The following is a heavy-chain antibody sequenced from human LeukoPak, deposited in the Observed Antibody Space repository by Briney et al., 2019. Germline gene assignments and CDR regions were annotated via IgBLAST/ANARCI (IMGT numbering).Heavy chain of an antibody. V-gene: IGHV4-59*01. Sequence: SETLSLTCTVSGGSISSYYWSWIRQPPGKGLEWIGYIYYSGSTNYNPSLKSRVTISVDTSKNQFSLELSSVTAADTAVYYCARDRGVVVVAARSYYYYYGMDVWGKGTTVTVSS. CDR1: GGSISSYY. CDR3: ARDRGVVVVAARSYYYYYGMDV. D-gene: IGHD2-15*01. CDR2: IYYSGST. J-gene: IGHJ6*04.